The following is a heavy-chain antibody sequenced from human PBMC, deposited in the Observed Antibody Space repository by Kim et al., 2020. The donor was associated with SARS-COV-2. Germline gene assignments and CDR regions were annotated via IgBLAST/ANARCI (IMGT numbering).Heavy chain of an antibody. V-gene: IGHV3-30*18. CDR1: GFSFSSYG. CDR3: AKDRGTVTTRLYYYGMDV. D-gene: IGHD4-17*01. J-gene: IGHJ6*02. CDR2: ISNDGSNR. Sequence: GGSLRLSCVASGFSFSSYGMHWVRQAPGKGLEWVAAISNDGSNRYYADSVKGRFTFSRDNSKNTLYLQMDSLRAEETAVYYCAKDRGTVTTRLYYYGMDVWGQGTTVTVSS.